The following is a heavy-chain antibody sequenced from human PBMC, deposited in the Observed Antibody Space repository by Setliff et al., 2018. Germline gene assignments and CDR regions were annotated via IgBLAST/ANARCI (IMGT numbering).Heavy chain of an antibody. J-gene: IGHJ4*02. CDR3: AKIWGAYCTGNRCHSYPPHWDN. CDR2: ISGSWDKT. D-gene: IGHD2-15*01. CDR1: GFTFTNYI. V-gene: IGHV3-23*01. Sequence: PGGSLRLSCAASGFTFTNYIIHWVRQAPGKGLEWVAVISGSWDKTYYADSVKGRFTISRDNSKNTLYLQMNSLRAEDTAIYYCAKIWGAYCTGNRCHSYPPHWDNWGQGTLVTVSS.